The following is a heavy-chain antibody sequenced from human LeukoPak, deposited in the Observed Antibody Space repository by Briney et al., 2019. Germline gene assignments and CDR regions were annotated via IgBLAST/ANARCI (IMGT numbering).Heavy chain of an antibody. CDR3: ASPIAARRHAFDI. D-gene: IGHD6-6*01. Sequence: SGTLSLTCAVYGGSFSGYYWSWIRQPPGKGLEWIGEINHSGSTNYNPSLKSRVTISVDTSKNQFSLKLSSVTAADTAVHYCASPIAARRHAFDIWGQGTMVTVSS. CDR1: GGSFSGYY. V-gene: IGHV4-34*01. J-gene: IGHJ3*02. CDR2: INHSGST.